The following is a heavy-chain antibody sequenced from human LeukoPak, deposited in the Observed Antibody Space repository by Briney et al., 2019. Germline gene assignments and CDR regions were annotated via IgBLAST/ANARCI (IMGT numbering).Heavy chain of an antibody. D-gene: IGHD5-12*01. CDR2: INHSGST. Sequence: SETLSLTCAVYGGSFSDYYWSWIRQPPGKGLEWIGEINHSGSTNYNPSLKSRVTISVDTSKNQFSLKLNSVTAADTAVYYCARRRGYSGYGINYWGQGTLVTVSS. CDR1: GGSFSDYY. CDR3: ARRRGYSGYGINY. J-gene: IGHJ4*02. V-gene: IGHV4-34*01.